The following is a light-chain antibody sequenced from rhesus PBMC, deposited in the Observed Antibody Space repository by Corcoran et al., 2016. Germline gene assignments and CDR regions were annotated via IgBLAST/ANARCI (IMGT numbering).Light chain of an antibody. V-gene: IGKV1-69*01. CDR2: RAS. CDR1: QGISNW. Sequence: DIQMTQSPSSLSASVGDRVTITCRASQGISNWLAWYQQKPGKAPQPLIYRASKLETGVPSRFSGSVSGTDFTLAISSLHPEDIATYCCQQHDNSPFTFGPGTKLDI. J-gene: IGKJ3*01. CDR3: QQHDNSPFT.